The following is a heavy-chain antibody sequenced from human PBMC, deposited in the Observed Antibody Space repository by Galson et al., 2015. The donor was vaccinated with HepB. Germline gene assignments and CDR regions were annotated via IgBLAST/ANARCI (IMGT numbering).Heavy chain of an antibody. D-gene: IGHD3-16*01. CDR2: TTSSGDDT. J-gene: IGHJ4*02. Sequence: SLRLSCAASGFTFNSYAMSWVRRAPGKGLEWVSATTSSGDDTYYADSVKGRFTISRDNSKSTLFLQMNSLRADDTAVYYCAKHTDIIGGYLDYWGQGTLVTVSS. V-gene: IGHV3-23*01. CDR1: GFTFNSYA. CDR3: AKHTDIIGGYLDY.